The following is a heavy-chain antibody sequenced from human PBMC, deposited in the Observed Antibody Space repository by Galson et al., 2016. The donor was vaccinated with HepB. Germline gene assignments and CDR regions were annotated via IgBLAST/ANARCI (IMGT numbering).Heavy chain of an antibody. D-gene: IGHD3-16*01. CDR1: GFTFSSYT. V-gene: IGHV3-23*01. CDR2: IDSRTPTT. CDR3: TVWMSQHIDC. J-gene: IGHJ4*02. Sequence: SLRLSCAASGFTFSSYTMNWVRQAPGKGLEWVATIDSRTPTTHYADSVRGRFTISRDNSKDTVYLQMITLTAEDTAVYYCTVWMSQHIDCWGQGTLVTVSS.